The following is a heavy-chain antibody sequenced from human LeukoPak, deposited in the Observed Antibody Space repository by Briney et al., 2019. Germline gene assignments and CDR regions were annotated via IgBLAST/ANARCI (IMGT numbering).Heavy chain of an antibody. CDR3: ARDGIVVVTAWMDV. Sequence: GGSLRLSCAASGFTFSTYDFQWVRQATGEGLEWVSGIGIAGDTHYLGSVKGRFTVSRENAKNSLYLQMTSLRDEDTAVYYCARDGIVVVTAWMDVWGQGTTVTVSS. CDR1: GFTFSTYD. CDR2: IGIAGDT. J-gene: IGHJ6*02. V-gene: IGHV3-13*01. D-gene: IGHD2-21*02.